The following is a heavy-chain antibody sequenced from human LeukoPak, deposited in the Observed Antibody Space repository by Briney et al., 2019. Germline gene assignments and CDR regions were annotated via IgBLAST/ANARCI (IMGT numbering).Heavy chain of an antibody. CDR2: IHPGDSDT. Sequence: GESLKISCKTSGYSFTAYWIAWVRQMPGKGLEWMGIIHPGDSDTRYSPSFQGQVIISVDKSISTAYLHWISLKASDTAIYYCARRGYGGNSDGAFDIWGQGTMVTVSS. CDR3: ARRGYGGNSDGAFDI. D-gene: IGHD4-23*01. CDR1: GYSFTAYW. V-gene: IGHV5-51*01. J-gene: IGHJ3*02.